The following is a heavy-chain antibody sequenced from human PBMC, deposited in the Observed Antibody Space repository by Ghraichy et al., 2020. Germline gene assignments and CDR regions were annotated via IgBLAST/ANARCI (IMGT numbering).Heavy chain of an antibody. CDR2: FDPEDGET. Sequence: ASVKVSCKVSGYTLTELSMHWVRQAPGKGLEWMGGFDPEDGETIYAQKFQGRVTMTEDTSTDTAYMELSSLRSEDTAVYYCATTRPNSGSYLAGRGSSFDYWGQGTLVTVSS. J-gene: IGHJ4*02. CDR3: ATTRPNSGSYLAGRGSSFDY. D-gene: IGHD1-26*01. CDR1: GYTLTELS. V-gene: IGHV1-24*01.